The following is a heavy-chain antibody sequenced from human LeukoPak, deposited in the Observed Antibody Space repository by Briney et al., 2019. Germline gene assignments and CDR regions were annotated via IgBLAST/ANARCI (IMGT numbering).Heavy chain of an antibody. Sequence: SETQSLTCTVSGGSISSYYWSWIRQPPGKGLEWIGYIYYSGSTNYNPSLKSRVTISVDTSKNQFSLKLSSVTAADTAVYYCARLFYGDYGMGAFDIWGQGTMVTVSS. J-gene: IGHJ3*02. V-gene: IGHV4-59*01. CDR3: ARLFYGDYGMGAFDI. D-gene: IGHD4-17*01. CDR2: IYYSGST. CDR1: GGSISSYY.